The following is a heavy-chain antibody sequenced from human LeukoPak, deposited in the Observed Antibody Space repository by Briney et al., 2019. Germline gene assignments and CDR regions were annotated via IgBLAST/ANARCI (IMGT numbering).Heavy chain of an antibody. D-gene: IGHD3-3*01. CDR3: ARGGPDFWSRTKFDY. CDR2: INHSGST. J-gene: IGHJ4*02. V-gene: IGHV4-34*01. Sequence: SETLSLTCAVYGGSFSGYYWSWIRQPPGKGLEWIGEINHSGSTNYNPSLKSRVTISVDTSKNQFSLKLSSVTAADTAVYYCARGGPDFWSRTKFDYWGQGTLVTVSS. CDR1: GGSFSGYY.